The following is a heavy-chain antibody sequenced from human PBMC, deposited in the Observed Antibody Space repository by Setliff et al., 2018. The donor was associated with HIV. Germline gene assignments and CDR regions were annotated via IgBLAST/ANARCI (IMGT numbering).Heavy chain of an antibody. CDR2: ISYTGNA. V-gene: IGHV4-39*01. CDR3: ARRPIKGYGPFDS. D-gene: IGHD2-15*01. CDR1: GGSINSGSYY. J-gene: IGHJ4*02. Sequence: PSETLSLTCTVSGGSINSGSYYWGWIRQPPGKGLEWIGSISYTGNAYNTPSLKSRVAMSVDTSRNQFSLKLTSVTAADTAVYYCARRPIKGYGPFDSWGPGTPVTVPS.